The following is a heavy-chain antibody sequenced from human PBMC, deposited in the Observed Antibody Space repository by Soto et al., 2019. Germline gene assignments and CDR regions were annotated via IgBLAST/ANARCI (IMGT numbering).Heavy chain of an antibody. D-gene: IGHD6-19*01. Sequence: VGSLRLSCTASGFTFNSYGFNWVRQAPGKGLEWVAVIWYDGNTKYYADSVKGRFTISRDNLRSTVYLQMNSLTAEDTAVYYCARPLVAPVAGPYYYGMDVWGQGTTVTVSS. J-gene: IGHJ6*02. V-gene: IGHV3-33*01. CDR1: GFTFNSYG. CDR2: IWYDGNTK. CDR3: ARPLVAPVAGPYYYGMDV.